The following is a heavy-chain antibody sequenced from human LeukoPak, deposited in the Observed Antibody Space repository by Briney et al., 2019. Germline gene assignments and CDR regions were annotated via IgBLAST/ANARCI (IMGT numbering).Heavy chain of an antibody. CDR1: GYTLTELS. D-gene: IGHD5-18*01. J-gene: IGHJ5*02. Sequence: SSVKVSCKVSGYTLTELSMHGVRQAPGKGLEWMGGFDPEDGETIYAQKFQGRVTMTEDTSTDTAYMELSGLRSEDAAVYYCATRNRGYSYGYWFDPWGQGTLVTVSS. CDR2: FDPEDGET. V-gene: IGHV1-24*01. CDR3: ATRNRGYSYGYWFDP.